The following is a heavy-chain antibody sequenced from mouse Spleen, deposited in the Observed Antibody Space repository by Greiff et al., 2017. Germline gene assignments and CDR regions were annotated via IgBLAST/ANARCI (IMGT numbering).Heavy chain of an antibody. D-gene: IGHD1-2*01. Sequence: EVQLQQSGAELVKPGASVKLSCTASGFNIKDTYMHWVKQRPEQGLEWIGRIDPANGNTKYDPKFQGKATITADTSSNTAYLQLSSLTSEDTAVYYCARRATATGMDYWGQGTSVTVSS. CDR3: ARRATATGMDY. V-gene: IGHV14-3*02. J-gene: IGHJ4*01. CDR1: GFNIKDTY. CDR2: IDPANGNT.